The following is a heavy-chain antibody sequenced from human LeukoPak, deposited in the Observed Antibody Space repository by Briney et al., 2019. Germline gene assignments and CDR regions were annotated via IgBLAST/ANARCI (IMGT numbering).Heavy chain of an antibody. Sequence: ASVNVSCKAFGYTFTSYGISWVRQAPGQGLEWMGWISAYNGNTNYAQKLQGRVTMTTDTSTSTAYMELRSLRSDDTAVYYCARDGQWLVGTSGWFDPWGQGILVTVSS. V-gene: IGHV1-18*01. J-gene: IGHJ5*02. CDR3: ARDGQWLVGTSGWFDP. CDR1: GYTFTSYG. D-gene: IGHD6-19*01. CDR2: ISAYNGNT.